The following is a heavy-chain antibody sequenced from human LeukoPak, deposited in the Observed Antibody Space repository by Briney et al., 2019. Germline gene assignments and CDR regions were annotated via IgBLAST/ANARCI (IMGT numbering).Heavy chain of an antibody. V-gene: IGHV3-48*03. J-gene: IGHJ6*04. D-gene: IGHD3-10*02. CDR3: AELGITMIGGV. CDR2: ISSSGSTI. Sequence: GPLRLSCAASGFTFSSYEMNWVRQAPGKGLEWVSYISSSGSTIYYADSVKGRFTISRDNAKNSLYLQMNSLRAEDTAVYYCAELGITMIGGVWGKGTTVTISS. CDR1: GFTFSSYE.